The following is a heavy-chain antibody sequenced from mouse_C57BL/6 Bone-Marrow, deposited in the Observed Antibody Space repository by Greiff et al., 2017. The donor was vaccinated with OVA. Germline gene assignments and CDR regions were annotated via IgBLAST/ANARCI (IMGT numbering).Heavy chain of an antibody. CDR1: GYTFTSYW. CDR3: ARDTGLYFDY. J-gene: IGHJ2*01. CDR2: IDPSDSYT. D-gene: IGHD4-1*01. Sequence: QVQLKQPGAELVMPGASVKLSCKASGYTFTSYWMHWVKQRPGQGLEWIGEIDPSDSYTNYNQKFKGKSTLTVDKSSSTAYMQLSSLTSEDSAVYYCARDTGLYFDYWGQGTTLTVSS. V-gene: IGHV1-69*01.